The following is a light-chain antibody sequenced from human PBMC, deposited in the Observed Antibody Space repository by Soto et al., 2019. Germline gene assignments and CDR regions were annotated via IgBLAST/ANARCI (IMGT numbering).Light chain of an antibody. V-gene: IGLV2-23*02. CDR3: CSYATGTTWV. CDR2: EVN. CDR1: SSDVGTYNI. Sequence: QSALTQSASVSGSPGQSITISCTGTSSDVGTYNIVSWYQHYPGNAPQLMIYEVNERPSGVSNRFPGSKSGNTASLTISGLQAEDEADYYCCSYATGTTWVFGGGTKLTVL. J-gene: IGLJ3*02.